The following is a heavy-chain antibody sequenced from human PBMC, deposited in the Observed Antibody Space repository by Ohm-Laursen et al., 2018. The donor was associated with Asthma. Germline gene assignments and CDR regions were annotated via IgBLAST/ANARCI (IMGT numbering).Heavy chain of an antibody. Sequence: SLRLSCAASGYTFSRYSIHWVRQVPGKGLEWVASISTASTFIYYADSVRGRFTTSRDNANDLVYLQMNDLRAEDTALYYCAKGSEGSCIGSMCYHFDYWGQGTLVSVSS. J-gene: IGHJ4*02. CDR2: ISTASTFI. V-gene: IGHV3-21*01. D-gene: IGHD2-15*01. CDR1: GYTFSRYS. CDR3: AKGSEGSCIGSMCYHFDY.